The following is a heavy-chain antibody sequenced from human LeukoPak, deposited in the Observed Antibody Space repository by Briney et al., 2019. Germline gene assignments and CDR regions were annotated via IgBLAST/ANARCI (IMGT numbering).Heavy chain of an antibody. CDR2: INEDGRVT. CDR1: RFNVNNYW. V-gene: IGHV3-74*01. D-gene: IGHD3-10*01. J-gene: IGHJ5*01. Sequence: GGYLRLSCAASRFNVNNYWMHWVRQAPGKGLVWVSRINEDGRVTSYATSVRGRFTIFRDSVENTLHLQMNSLRAEDTAVYYCVKDFGGELDSWGQGTLVTVSS. CDR3: VKDFGGELDS.